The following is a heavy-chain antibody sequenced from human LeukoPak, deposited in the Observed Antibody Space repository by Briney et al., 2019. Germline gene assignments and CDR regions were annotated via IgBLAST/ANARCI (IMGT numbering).Heavy chain of an antibody. J-gene: IGHJ3*02. CDR3: ARGKRRVVSGSAFDI. CDR2: IIPSGST. D-gene: IGHD2-15*01. Sequence: SETLSLTCAVYGGSFSGYYWSWIRQPPGKGLEWIGEIIPSGSTNNNPSLKSRVTISVDTSKNQFSLKLSSVTAADTDVYYCARGKRRVVSGSAFDIWGQGTMVTVSS. V-gene: IGHV4-34*01. CDR1: GGSFSGYY.